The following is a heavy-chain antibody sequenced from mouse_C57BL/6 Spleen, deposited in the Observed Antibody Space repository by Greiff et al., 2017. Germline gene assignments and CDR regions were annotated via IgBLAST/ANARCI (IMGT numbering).Heavy chain of an antibody. V-gene: IGHV1-69*01. J-gene: IGHJ3*01. D-gene: IGHD3-2*02. Sequence: QVQLQQPGAELVMPGASVKLSCKASGYTFTSYWMHWVKQRPGQGLEWIGGIDPSDSYTKYNQKFKGKSTLTVDKSSSTAYMPLSSLTADDSAVYYCARERQLRLGFAYWGQGTLVTVSA. CDR3: ARERQLRLGFAY. CDR1: GYTFTSYW. CDR2: IDPSDSYT.